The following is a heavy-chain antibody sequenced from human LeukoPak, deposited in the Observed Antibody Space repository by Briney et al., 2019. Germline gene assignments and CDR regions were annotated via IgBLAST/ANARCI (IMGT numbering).Heavy chain of an antibody. CDR1: GYTFTVYY. V-gene: IGHV1-2*02. CDR2: INPNSGGA. J-gene: IGHJ4*02. CDR3: ARDKGGGDCYVGY. Sequence: ASVKVSCKASGYTFTVYYMHWVRQAPGQGRGWMGWINPNSGGANYAQKFQGRVTMTRDTSISTAYMELSRLRSDDTAVYYCARDKGGGDCYVGYWGQGTLVTVSS. D-gene: IGHD2-21*02.